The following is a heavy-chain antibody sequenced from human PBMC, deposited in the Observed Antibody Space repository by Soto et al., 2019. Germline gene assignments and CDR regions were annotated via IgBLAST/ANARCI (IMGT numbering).Heavy chain of an antibody. CDR3: AKVPGDYYDSSGYYYYFDY. V-gene: IGHV3-23*01. D-gene: IGHD3-22*01. Sequence: EVQLLESGGGLVQPGGSLRLSCAASGFTFSSYAMSWVRQAPGKGLEWVSAISGSGGSTYYADSVKGRFTISRDNSKNTLYLQMTSRSAEDTAVYYCAKVPGDYYDSSGYYYYFDYWGQGTLVTVSS. CDR1: GFTFSSYA. J-gene: IGHJ4*02. CDR2: ISGSGGST.